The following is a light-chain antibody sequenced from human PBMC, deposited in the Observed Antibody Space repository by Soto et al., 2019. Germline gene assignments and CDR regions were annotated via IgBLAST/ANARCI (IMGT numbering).Light chain of an antibody. CDR3: SSFAVSNSFV. CDR1: SNDVGGYNY. V-gene: IGLV2-8*01. Sequence: QSVLTQPPSASGSPGQSVTISCTGTSNDVGGYNYVSWYQQHPGEAPKLMIYEVNKRSSGVPDRFSGSKSGNTASLTVSGLQAEDEADYYCSSFAVSNSFVFGTGTKVTVL. J-gene: IGLJ1*01. CDR2: EVN.